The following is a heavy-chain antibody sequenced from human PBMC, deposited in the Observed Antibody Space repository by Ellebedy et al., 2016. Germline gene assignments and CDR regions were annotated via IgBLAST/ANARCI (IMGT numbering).Heavy chain of an antibody. V-gene: IGHV4-38-2*02. CDR3: ARVRVSAYYYDISGYYFDY. Sequence: SETLSLTCTVSGYSISSGYYWGWIRQPPGKGLDWIGNIYHSGITYYNPSLKSRVTMSVDTSKNQFSLKLSSVTAADTAVYYCARVRVSAYYYDISGYYFDYWGQGNLVTVSS. CDR1: GYSISSGYY. J-gene: IGHJ4*02. CDR2: IYHSGIT. D-gene: IGHD3-22*01.